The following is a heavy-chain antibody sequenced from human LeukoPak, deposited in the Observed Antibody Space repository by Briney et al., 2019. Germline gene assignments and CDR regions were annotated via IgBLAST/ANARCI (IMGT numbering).Heavy chain of an antibody. J-gene: IGHJ4*02. CDR3: ARRTTGGEIYFDN. CDR1: GGSISTFY. V-gene: IGHV4-59*08. Sequence: SETLSLTCTVSGGSISTFYWSWIRQPPGKGLEWIGYIYNRGTTNSNHNPSLKSRVTMSLDTSKNQFSLKLSSVTAADTAVYYCARRTTGGEIYFDNWGQGTLVTVSS. D-gene: IGHD3-16*01. CDR2: IYNRGTT.